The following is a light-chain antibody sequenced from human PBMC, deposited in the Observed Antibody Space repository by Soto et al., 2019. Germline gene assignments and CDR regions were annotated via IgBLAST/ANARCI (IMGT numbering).Light chain of an antibody. CDR3: CSYAGSDTWV. CDR1: SSDVGSYNL. J-gene: IGLJ3*02. V-gene: IGLV2-23*02. CDR2: EVS. Sequence: QSVLTQPASVSRSPGQSITISCTGTSSDVGSYNLVSWYQQHPGKAPKLMIYEVSKRPSGISNRFSGSKSGNTASLTISGLQAEDEADYYCCSYAGSDTWVFGGGTKLTVL.